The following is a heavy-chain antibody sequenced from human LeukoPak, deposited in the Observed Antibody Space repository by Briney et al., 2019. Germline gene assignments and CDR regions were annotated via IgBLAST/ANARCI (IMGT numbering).Heavy chain of an antibody. V-gene: IGHV1-2*02. D-gene: IGHD5-18*01. CDR1: GYTFTDYY. CDR3: ATDLTGYSYVGY. CDR2: INPDSGVT. J-gene: IGHJ4*02. Sequence: ASVKVSCKASGYTFTDYYMHWVRQAPGQGLEWLGWINPDSGVTNYAQKFQGRVAMTRDTSISTAYMELSRLRSDDTAVYYCATDLTGYSYVGYWGQGTLVTVSS.